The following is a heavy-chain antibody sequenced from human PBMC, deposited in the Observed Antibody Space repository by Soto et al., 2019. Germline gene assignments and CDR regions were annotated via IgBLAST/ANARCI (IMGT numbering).Heavy chain of an antibody. V-gene: IGHV3-48*01. CDR1: GFTFSSYS. CDR3: ARGDYGQIDY. CDR2: ISSSGSSV. J-gene: IGHJ4*02. D-gene: IGHD4-17*01. Sequence: GGSLRLSCAASGFTFSSYSMNWVRQAPGKGLEWVSYISSSGSSVYYADSVKGRFTISRENSLYLQMNSLRAEDTAVYYCARGDYGQIDYWGQGTLVTVSS.